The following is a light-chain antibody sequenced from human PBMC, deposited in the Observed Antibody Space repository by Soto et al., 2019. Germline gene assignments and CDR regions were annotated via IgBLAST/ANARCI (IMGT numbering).Light chain of an antibody. J-gene: IGLJ3*02. CDR3: VSFSPSNIRWV. CDR1: SGDVGAYNY. Sequence: QSALTQPPSASGSPGQSVTISCTGTSGDVGAYNYVSWYQQYPGTAPRLIIYEVSKRPSGVPDRFSGSKSGNTASLTVSGLRAGVGAGYHCVSFSPSNIRWVFGGGT. V-gene: IGLV2-8*01. CDR2: EVS.